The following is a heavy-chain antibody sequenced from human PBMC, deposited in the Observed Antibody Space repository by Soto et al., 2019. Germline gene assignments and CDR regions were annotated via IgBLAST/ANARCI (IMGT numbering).Heavy chain of an antibody. CDR2: IVVGSGNT. Sequence: SVTVSCKASGFTFTSSAVQWVRQARGQRLEWIGWIVVGSGNTNYAQKFQERVTITRDMSTSTAYMELSSLRAEDTAVYYCARNYYDSSGYYYVGYFDHWGQGTMVTVSS. J-gene: IGHJ4*02. CDR3: ARNYYDSSGYYYVGYFDH. V-gene: IGHV1-58*01. CDR1: GFTFTSSA. D-gene: IGHD3-22*01.